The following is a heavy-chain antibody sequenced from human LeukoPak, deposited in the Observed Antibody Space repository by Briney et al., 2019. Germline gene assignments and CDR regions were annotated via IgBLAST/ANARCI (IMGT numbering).Heavy chain of an antibody. Sequence: GGSLRLSCAASGFTFSTYVIHWVRQTPGKGLEWVAHIWHDGSNKYYGDSVKGRFTISRDNSKNTLYLQMDSLRDEDTAVYYCARDRGYTYGHPLDYWGQGTLVTVSS. D-gene: IGHD5-18*01. J-gene: IGHJ4*02. CDR1: GFTFSTYV. CDR3: ARDRGYTYGHPLDY. CDR2: IWHDGSNK. V-gene: IGHV3-33*01.